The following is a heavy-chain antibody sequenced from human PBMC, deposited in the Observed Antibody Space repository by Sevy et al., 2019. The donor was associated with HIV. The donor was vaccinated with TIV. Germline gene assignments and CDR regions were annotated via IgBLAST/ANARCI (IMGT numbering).Heavy chain of an antibody. CDR2: INPNSGGT. CDR3: ARVDSSGYVYYYYGMDV. J-gene: IGHJ6*02. D-gene: IGHD3-22*01. V-gene: IGHV1-2*02. Sequence: ASVKVSCKASGYTFTGYYMHWVRQAPGQELEWMGWINPNSGGTNYAQKFQGRVTMTRDTSISTAYMELSRLRSDDTAVYYCARVDSSGYVYYYYGMDVWGQGTTVTVSS. CDR1: GYTFTGYY.